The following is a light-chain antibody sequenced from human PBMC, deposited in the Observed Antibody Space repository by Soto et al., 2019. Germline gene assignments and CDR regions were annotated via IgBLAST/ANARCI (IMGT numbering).Light chain of an antibody. V-gene: IGLV1-51*01. Sequence: QSVLTQPPSVSAATGQKVTISCSGSSSNIGNNYVYWYQQLPGTAPKLLIYDNNKRPSGIPDRFSGSKSGTSATLGITGLQTGDEADYYCGTWDTSLTAVLFGGGTQLTVL. CDR3: GTWDTSLTAVL. J-gene: IGLJ2*01. CDR1: SSNIGNNY. CDR2: DNN.